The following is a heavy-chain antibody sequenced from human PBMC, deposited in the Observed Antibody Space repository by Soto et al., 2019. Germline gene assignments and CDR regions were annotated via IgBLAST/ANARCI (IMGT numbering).Heavy chain of an antibody. J-gene: IGHJ6*02. CDR3: AKASGYCSSSTCSRLIYYYYGMDV. V-gene: IGHV3-30*18. CDR1: GFTFTSYG. D-gene: IGHD2-2*01. Sequence: SLRLSCGASGFTFTSYGMNWVRQAPGKGLEWVAVISYDGGDKYYADSVKGRFTISRDNSKNTLYLQMNSLRAEDTAVYYCAKASGYCSSSTCSRLIYYYYGMDVWGQGTTVTVSS. CDR2: ISYDGGDK.